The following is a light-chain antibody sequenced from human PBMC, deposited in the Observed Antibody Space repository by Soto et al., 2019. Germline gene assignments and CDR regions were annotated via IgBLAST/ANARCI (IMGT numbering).Light chain of an antibody. CDR3: HQRGNGPPWT. J-gene: IGKJ1*01. CDR2: GAF. V-gene: IGKV3D-20*02. Sequence: EIVLTQSPGTLSLSPGERATLSCRASQSIRSNYLAWYQQKPGQAPRFLIYGAFSRATGIPPRFSGSGSTTDFTLTISSLEPEDFAVYYCHQRGNGPPWTFGQGTKVDI. CDR1: QSIRSNY.